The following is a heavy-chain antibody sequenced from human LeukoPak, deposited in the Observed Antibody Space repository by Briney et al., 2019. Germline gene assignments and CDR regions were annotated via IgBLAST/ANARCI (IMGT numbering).Heavy chain of an antibody. V-gene: IGHV1-69*04. CDR2: IIPIFGIA. J-gene: IGHJ5*02. D-gene: IGHD5-18*01. CDR1: GGTFSSYA. CDR3: ARDMGDTAMVTCWFDP. Sequence: SVKVSCKASGGTFSSYAISWVRQAPGQGLEWMGRIIPIFGIANYAQKIQGRVTITADKSTSTAYMELSSLRSEDTAVYYCARDMGDTAMVTCWFDPWGQGTLVTVSS.